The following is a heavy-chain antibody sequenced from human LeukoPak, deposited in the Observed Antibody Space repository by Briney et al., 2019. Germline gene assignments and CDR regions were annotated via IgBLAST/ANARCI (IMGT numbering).Heavy chain of an antibody. D-gene: IGHD5-12*01. Sequence: GGSLRLSCAASGFTFKRYAMHWVRQAPGKGLEWVAVISFDGSNKYYADSVKGRFTISRDNSKNTLYLQMKSLRAEDTAVYYCAKGGGYEAQYYYYYLDVWGKGTTVTISS. V-gene: IGHV3-30*04. CDR2: ISFDGSNK. J-gene: IGHJ6*03. CDR3: AKGGGYEAQYYYYYLDV. CDR1: GFTFKRYA.